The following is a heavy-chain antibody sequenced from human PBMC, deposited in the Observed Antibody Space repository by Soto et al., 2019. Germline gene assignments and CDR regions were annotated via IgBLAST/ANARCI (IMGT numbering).Heavy chain of an antibody. CDR1: GFTFDDYA. CDR2: ISWNSGSI. V-gene: IGHV3-9*01. J-gene: IGHJ2*01. D-gene: IGHD5-18*01. Sequence: EVQLVESGGGLVQPGRSLRLSCAASGFTFDDYAMHWVRQAPGKGLEWVSGISWNSGSIGYADSVKGRFTISRDNAKNSLDLQMNSLRAEDTALYYCAKVDGRGDTAMAWCFDLWGRGTLVTVSS. CDR3: AKVDGRGDTAMAWCFDL.